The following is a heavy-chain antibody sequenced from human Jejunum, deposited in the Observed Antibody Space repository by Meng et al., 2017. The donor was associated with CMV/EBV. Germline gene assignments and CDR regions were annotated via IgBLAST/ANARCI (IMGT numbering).Heavy chain of an antibody. J-gene: IGHJ5*01. V-gene: IGHV3-23*01. CDR3: AKQHLDS. CDR1: EFTFSSHA. Sequence: SMFRSCAASEFTFSSHAMNWARQAPGKGIGWVSGISDSSDRTYYADAVTGQFTLTRDNSQNTLYLQMNSLRAEDAALYYCAKQHLDSWGHGTLVTVSS. CDR2: ISDSSDRT.